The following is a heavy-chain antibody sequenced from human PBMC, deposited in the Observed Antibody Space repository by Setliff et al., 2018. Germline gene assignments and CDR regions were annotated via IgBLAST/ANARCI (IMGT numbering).Heavy chain of an antibody. Sequence: PSETLSLTCNVSGGSISTYYWSWIRQPAGKGLEWIGRIHSSGNTNYKPSLKSRVTMSVDTTKNQFSLKLSSVTAADTAVYYCARAGAIQGGFDIWGQGTEVTVSS. V-gene: IGHV4-4*07. CDR2: IHSSGNT. CDR3: ARAGAIQGGFDI. CDR1: GGSISTYY. J-gene: IGHJ3*02. D-gene: IGHD7-27*01.